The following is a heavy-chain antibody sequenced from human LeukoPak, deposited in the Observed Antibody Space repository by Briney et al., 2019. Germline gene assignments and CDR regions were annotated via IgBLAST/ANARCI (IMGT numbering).Heavy chain of an antibody. CDR2: INSDGSST. Sequence: GGSLRLSCAASGFTFSSYWMHWVRQAPGKGLVWVSRINSDGSSTSYADSVKGRFTISRDNAKNSLYLQMNSLRAEDTAVYYCARKSYYDFWSGYYRGYAFDIWGQGTMVTVSS. V-gene: IGHV3-74*01. J-gene: IGHJ3*02. CDR1: GFTFSSYW. D-gene: IGHD3-3*01. CDR3: ARKSYYDFWSGYYRGYAFDI.